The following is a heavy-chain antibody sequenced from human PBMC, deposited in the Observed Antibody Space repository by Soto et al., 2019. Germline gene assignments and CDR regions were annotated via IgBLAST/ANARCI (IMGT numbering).Heavy chain of an antibody. V-gene: IGHV5-51*01. Sequence: GESLKISCKASGYTFTKYWVGWVRQMPGKGLEWMAIIYPDDSDTRYSPSFQGQVTISADKSITTVYLQWSSLKASDSGTYFCARRDMLTGYIYFDYWGQGTRVTVSS. CDR1: GYTFTKYW. CDR3: ARRDMLTGYIYFDY. D-gene: IGHD3-9*01. J-gene: IGHJ4*02. CDR2: IYPDDSDT.